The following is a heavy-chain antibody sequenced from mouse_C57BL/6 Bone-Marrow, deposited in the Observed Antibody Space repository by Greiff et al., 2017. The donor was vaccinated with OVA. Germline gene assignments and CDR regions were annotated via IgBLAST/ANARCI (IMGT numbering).Heavy chain of an antibody. Sequence: QVQLKESGPGLVAPSQSLSITGTVSGLSLNSYAISWVRQPPGKGLEWLGVIWTGGGPKYNLALQSRLSISKDKSKSKVFLKMNSLQTDDTARNYWARVITTVVALDYWGQGTTLTVSS. J-gene: IGHJ2*01. CDR1: GLSLNSYA. CDR2: IWTGGGP. CDR3: ARVITTVVALDY. V-gene: IGHV2-9-1*01. D-gene: IGHD1-1*01.